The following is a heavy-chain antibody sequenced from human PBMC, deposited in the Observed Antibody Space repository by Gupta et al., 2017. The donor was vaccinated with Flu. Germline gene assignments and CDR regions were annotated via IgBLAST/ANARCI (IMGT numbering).Heavy chain of an antibody. CDR3: ARVLDYDFFYYYYGMDV. Sequence: QVQLVQSGAEVKKPGASVKVSCKASGYTFTSYYMHWVRQAPGQGLEWMGIINPSGGSTSYAQKFQGRVTMTRDTSTSTVYMELSSLRSEDTAVYYCARVLDYDFFYYYYGMDVWGQGTTVTVSS. J-gene: IGHJ6*02. CDR2: INPSGGST. D-gene: IGHD3-3*01. V-gene: IGHV1-46*01. CDR1: GYTFTSYY.